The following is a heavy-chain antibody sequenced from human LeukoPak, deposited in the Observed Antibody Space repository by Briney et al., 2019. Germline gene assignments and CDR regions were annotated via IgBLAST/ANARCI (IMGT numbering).Heavy chain of an antibody. J-gene: IGHJ4*01. V-gene: IGHV1-24*01. Sequence: GASVKVSCKVSGYIFTELSMHWVRQSPGKGLEWMGGSDPENGKTVYAQNFQGRVTMTEDTSADTAYVELSSLRSEDTAVYYCAIDTVYYDPRSYWGQGTLVTVSS. CDR1: GYIFTELS. CDR3: AIDTVYYDPRSY. CDR2: SDPENGKT. D-gene: IGHD3-16*01.